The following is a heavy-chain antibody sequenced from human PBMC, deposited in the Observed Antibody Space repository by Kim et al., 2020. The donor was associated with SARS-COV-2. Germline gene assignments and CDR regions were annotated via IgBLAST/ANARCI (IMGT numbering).Heavy chain of an antibody. V-gene: IGHV3-64D*06. Sequence: GGSLRLSCSASGFTFSSYAMHWVRQAPGKGLEYVSAISSNGGSTYYADSVKGRFTISRDNSKNTLYLQMSSLRAEDTAVYYCVKDDSYCTNGVCYRGYFDYWVQGTLVTVSS. J-gene: IGHJ4*02. CDR2: ISSNGGST. CDR1: GFTFSSYA. CDR3: VKDDSYCTNGVCYRGYFDY. D-gene: IGHD2-8*01.